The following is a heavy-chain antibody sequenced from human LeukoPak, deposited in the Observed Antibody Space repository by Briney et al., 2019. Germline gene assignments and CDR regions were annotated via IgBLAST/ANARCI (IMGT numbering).Heavy chain of an antibody. D-gene: IGHD4-11*01. CDR2: ISWNSGSI. CDR3: AKLASNYLNYYYMDV. V-gene: IGHV3-9*01. J-gene: IGHJ6*03. Sequence: PGGSLRLSCAASGFTFDDYAMHWVRQAPGKGLEWVSGISWNSGSIGYADSVKGRFTISRDNAKNSLYLQMNSLRAEDTALYYCAKLASNYLNYYYMDVWGKGTTVTVSS. CDR1: GFTFDDYA.